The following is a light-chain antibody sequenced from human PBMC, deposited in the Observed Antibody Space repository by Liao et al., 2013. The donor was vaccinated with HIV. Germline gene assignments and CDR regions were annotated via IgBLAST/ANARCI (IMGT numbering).Light chain of an antibody. CDR3: QAWDSSIYVV. Sequence: SNVLTQPPSVSVAPGKTARITCGGTNIGDKSVHWYQQKPGQAPVVIIYYDSDRPSGIPERFSGSNSGNMATLTISGTQAMDEADYYCQAWDSSIYVVFGGGTKLTVL. CDR2: YDS. J-gene: IGLJ2*01. CDR1: NIGDKS. V-gene: IGLV3-21*01.